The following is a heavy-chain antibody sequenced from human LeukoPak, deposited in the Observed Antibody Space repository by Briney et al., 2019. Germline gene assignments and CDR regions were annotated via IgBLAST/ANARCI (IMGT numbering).Heavy chain of an antibody. Sequence: GSLRLSCAASGFAFSTYSMNWVRQAPGKGLKWVSSISSSSTYIYYADSVKGRVTISRDNAKNSLYLQMNSLRAEDTAVYYCARVLSGCETTRCELDYWGQGTLVTVSS. CDR2: ISSSSTYI. J-gene: IGHJ4*02. CDR3: ARVLSGCETTRCELDY. V-gene: IGHV3-21*01. D-gene: IGHD1-26*01. CDR1: GFAFSTYS.